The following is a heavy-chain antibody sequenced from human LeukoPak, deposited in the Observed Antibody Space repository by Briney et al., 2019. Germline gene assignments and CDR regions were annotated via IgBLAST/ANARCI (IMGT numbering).Heavy chain of an antibody. D-gene: IGHD2-15*01. CDR3: ARDQSQYCSGPSCYFGPDY. V-gene: IGHV3-30*04. Sequence: GGSLRLSCAASGFPFSTYALHWDRQAPGKGLEWVAVMSYDGNHKYFADSVQGRFTISRDNSRNTLYLQVNSLRTEDAAVYYCARDQSQYCSGPSCYFGPDYWGQGTLVTVSS. J-gene: IGHJ4*02. CDR1: GFPFSTYA. CDR2: MSYDGNHK.